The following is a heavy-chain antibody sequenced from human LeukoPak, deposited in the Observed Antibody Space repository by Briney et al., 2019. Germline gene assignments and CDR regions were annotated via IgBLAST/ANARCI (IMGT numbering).Heavy chain of an antibody. D-gene: IGHD6-13*01. CDR2: IYYSGST. CDR3: ASLETGAAAGS. Sequence: PSETLSLTCTVSGGSISSYYWSWIRQPPGKGLEWIGYIYYSGSTNYNPSLKSRVTMSVDTSKNQFSLKLSSVTAADTAVYYCASLETGAAAGSWGQGTLVTVSS. V-gene: IGHV4-59*12. CDR1: GGSISSYY. J-gene: IGHJ4*02.